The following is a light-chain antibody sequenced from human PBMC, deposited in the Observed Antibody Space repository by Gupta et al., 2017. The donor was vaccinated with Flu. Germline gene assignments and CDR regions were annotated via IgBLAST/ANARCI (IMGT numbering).Light chain of an antibody. CDR2: EVS. Sequence: QSALTQPASVSGSPCQSITISCTGTSSDVGGYNYVSWYQQHPGKAPKLMIYEVSNRPSGVSNRFSGSKSGNTASLTISGLQAEDEADYYCSSYTSSSTVVFGGGTKLTVL. V-gene: IGLV2-14*01. CDR1: SSDVGGYNY. CDR3: SSYTSSSTVV. J-gene: IGLJ2*01.